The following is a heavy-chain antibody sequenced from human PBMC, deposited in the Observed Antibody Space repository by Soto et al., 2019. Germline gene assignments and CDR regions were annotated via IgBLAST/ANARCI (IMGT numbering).Heavy chain of an antibody. CDR2: IYDTGISGYTPST. V-gene: IGHV4-59*01. CDR3: ARGEDAFFYYGLDV. J-gene: IGHJ6*02. CDR1: GGSITSSY. Sequence: PSETLSLTCTVSGGSITSSYWSWIRRPPGKGLEWIAYIYDTGISGYTPSTSYNPSLKSRVTMPVDTSKSQFSLKLTSVTAADTAVYYCARGEDAFFYYGLDVWGQGITVTVSS.